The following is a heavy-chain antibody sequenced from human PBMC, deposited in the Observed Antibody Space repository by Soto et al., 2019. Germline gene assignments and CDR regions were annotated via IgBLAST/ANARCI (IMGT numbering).Heavy chain of an antibody. CDR3: ARSIVVVTSFDY. D-gene: IGHD3-22*01. V-gene: IGHV1-3*01. J-gene: IGHJ4*02. Sequence: ASVKVSCKASGDTFTSYAMHWVRQAPGQRLEWMGWINAGNGNTKYSQKFQGRVTITRDTSASTAYMELSSLRSEDTAVYYCARSIVVVTSFDYWGQGTLVTGSS. CDR2: INAGNGNT. CDR1: GDTFTSYA.